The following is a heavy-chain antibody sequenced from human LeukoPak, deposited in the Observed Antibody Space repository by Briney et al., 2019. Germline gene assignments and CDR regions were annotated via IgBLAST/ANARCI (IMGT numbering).Heavy chain of an antibody. Sequence: GGSLRLSCAASGFTFNRYNMNWVRQAPGKGLEWVSSISTSSSYIYYADSVRGRFTISRDNAKNSLYLQMNSLRAEDTAVYSCARGADGVSSNSRGWSDPWGQGTLVTVSS. CDR1: GFTFNRYN. CDR2: ISTSSSYI. D-gene: IGHD2-15*01. J-gene: IGHJ5*02. CDR3: ARGADGVSSNSRGWSDP. V-gene: IGHV3-21*01.